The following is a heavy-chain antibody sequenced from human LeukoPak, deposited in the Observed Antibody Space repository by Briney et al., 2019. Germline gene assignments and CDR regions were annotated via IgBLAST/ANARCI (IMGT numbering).Heavy chain of an antibody. CDR1: GFTFSSYE. CDR3: AKKGDRGAYCSGGSCYPYYYYNMDV. J-gene: IGHJ6*03. V-gene: IGHV3-30*02. D-gene: IGHD2-15*01. CDR2: ILQDGSKK. Sequence: GGSLRLSCAASGFTFSSYEIHWVRQAPGKGLEWVAFILQDGSKKYYVDSVAGRFTISRDKSKNTLYLQMNSLRAEDTEIYYCAKKGDRGAYCSGGSCYPYYYYNMDVWGKGTTVTISS.